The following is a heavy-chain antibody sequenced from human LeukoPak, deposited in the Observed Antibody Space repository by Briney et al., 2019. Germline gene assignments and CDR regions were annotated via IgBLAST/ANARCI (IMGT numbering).Heavy chain of an antibody. D-gene: IGHD5-12*01. CDR1: GMTLSNYW. J-gene: IGHJ4*02. CDR3: ATMDGTGYVRY. V-gene: IGHV3-7*01. Sequence: GGSPRLSCAASGMTLSNYWMTWVRQAPGKGREWVANIKQDGSLTHYVDSVKGRFTISRDKAKRSLFFLMDSRGVEDTAVYYCATMDGTGYVRYWGQGTLVTVSS. CDR2: IKQDGSLT.